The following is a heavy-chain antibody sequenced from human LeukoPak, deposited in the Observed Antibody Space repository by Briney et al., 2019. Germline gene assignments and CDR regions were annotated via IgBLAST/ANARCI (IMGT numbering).Heavy chain of an antibody. V-gene: IGHV3-9*01. J-gene: IGHJ6*03. CDR3: AKGVIPRYYYGSGSYYLYYMDV. CDR1: GFTFDDYA. CDR2: ISWNSGSI. D-gene: IGHD3-10*01. Sequence: PGGSLRLSCAASGFTFDDYAMHWVRQAPGKGLEWVSGISWNSGSIGHADSVKGRFTISRDNAKNSLYLQMNSLRAEDTALYFCAKGVIPRYYYGSGSYYLYYMDVWGKGTTVTVSS.